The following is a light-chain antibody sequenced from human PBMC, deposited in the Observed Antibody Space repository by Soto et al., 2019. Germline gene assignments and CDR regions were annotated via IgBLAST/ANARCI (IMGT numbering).Light chain of an antibody. CDR3: QQSHITTLFT. Sequence: DIQMTQSPSSLSASIGARVTITCRASQNINSHLNWYQQKPGKAPKVLIYAASRLQSGVPLRFSGSGSGTEFTLTISSLEPEDFATYYCQQSHITTLFTFGKGTKLEIK. CDR2: AAS. CDR1: QNINSH. V-gene: IGKV1-39*01. J-gene: IGKJ2*01.